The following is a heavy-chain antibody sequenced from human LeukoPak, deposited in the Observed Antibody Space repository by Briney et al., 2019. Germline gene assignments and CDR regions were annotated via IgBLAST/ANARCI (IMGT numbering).Heavy chain of an antibody. CDR1: GGSISSYY. CDR3: ASVEMATTYFDY. CDR2: IYYSGST. V-gene: IGHV4-59*12. D-gene: IGHD5-12*01. Sequence: PSETLSLTCTVSGGSISSYYWSWIRQPPGKGLEWIGYIYYSGSTNYNPSLKSRVTISVDRSKNQFSLKLSSVTAADTAVYYCASVEMATTYFDYWGQGTLVTVSS. J-gene: IGHJ4*02.